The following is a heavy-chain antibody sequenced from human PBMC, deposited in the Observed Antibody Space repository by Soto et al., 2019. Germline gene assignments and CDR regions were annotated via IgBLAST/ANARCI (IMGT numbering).Heavy chain of an antibody. CDR1: GGSISSSSYY. CDR3: ARRSSMTTGLDY. CDR2: IYYSGST. Sequence: QLQLQESGPGLVKPSETLSLTCTVSGGSISSSSYYWGWIRQPPGKGLEWIGSIYYSGSTYYNPSLKSRVTISVDTSKNQFSLKLSSVTAADTAVYYCARRSSMTTGLDYWGQGTLVTVSS. D-gene: IGHD4-17*01. J-gene: IGHJ4*02. V-gene: IGHV4-39*01.